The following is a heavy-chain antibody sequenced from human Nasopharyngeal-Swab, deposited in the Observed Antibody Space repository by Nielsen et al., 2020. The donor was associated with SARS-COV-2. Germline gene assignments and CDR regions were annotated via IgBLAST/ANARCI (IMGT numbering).Heavy chain of an antibody. CDR2: VNEDGSRT. Sequence: GESLKISCAASGFTFSRYWMHWVRQVPGKGLVWVSRVNEDGSRTDYADSVKGRFTISRDNAKNTLYLQMNSLRVEDTALYYCVKHQGSSSDQWGQGTLVTVSS. CDR3: VKHQGSSSDQ. J-gene: IGHJ4*02. CDR1: GFTFSRYW. V-gene: IGHV3-74*01.